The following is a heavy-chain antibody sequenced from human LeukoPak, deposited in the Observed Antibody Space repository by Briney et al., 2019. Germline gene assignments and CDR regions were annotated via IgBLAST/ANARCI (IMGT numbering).Heavy chain of an antibody. CDR1: AYSISSGYY. CDR2: IYHSGST. CDR3: ARGYSYGRFDY. J-gene: IGHJ4*02. Sequence: PSETLSLTCAVSAYSISSGYYWGWIRQPPGKGLEWIGGIYHSGSTYYNPSLKSRVTISVDPSKNQFSLKLSSVTAADTAVYYCARGYSYGRFDYWGQGTLVTVSS. D-gene: IGHD5-18*01. V-gene: IGHV4-38-2*01.